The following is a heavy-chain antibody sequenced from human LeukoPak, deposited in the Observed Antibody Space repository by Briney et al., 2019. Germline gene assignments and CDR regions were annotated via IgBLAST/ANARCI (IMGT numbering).Heavy chain of an antibody. CDR3: AKESSTSCYF. D-gene: IGHD2-2*01. J-gene: IGHJ4*02. Sequence: PAGGSLRLSCAASGFTFSSYAMTCVRQAPGKGLEWVSALSGRRGSTSYAAPVKGRLTISRDNSKNTLYLQINSLRAEDTAVYYCAKESSTSCYFWGQGTLVTVSS. CDR1: GFTFSSYA. V-gene: IGHV3-23*01. CDR2: LSGRRGST.